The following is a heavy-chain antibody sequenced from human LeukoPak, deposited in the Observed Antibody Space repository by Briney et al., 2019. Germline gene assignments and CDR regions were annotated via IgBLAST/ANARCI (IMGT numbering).Heavy chain of an antibody. V-gene: IGHV4-59*01. CDR3: ARGSVTYGGGAFDI. Sequence: SETLSLTCTVSGGSISSYYWSWIRQPPGKGLEWIGYIYYSGSTNYNPSLKSRVTISVDTSKNQFSLKLSSVTAADTAVYYCARGSVTYGGGAFDIWGQGTMVTVSS. D-gene: IGHD4-17*01. CDR2: IYYSGST. CDR1: GGSISSYY. J-gene: IGHJ3*02.